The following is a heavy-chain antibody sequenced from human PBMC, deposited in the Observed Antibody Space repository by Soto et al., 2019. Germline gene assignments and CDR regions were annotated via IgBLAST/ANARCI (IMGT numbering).Heavy chain of an antibody. D-gene: IGHD2-15*01. CDR3: ARGRRKDIVVVVAATLWPPFDP. CDR1: GFTFSSYG. Sequence: PGGSLRLSCAASGFTFSSYGMHWVRQAPGKGLEWVAVIWYDGSNKYYADSVKGRFTISRDNSKNTLYLQMNSLRAEDTAVYYCARGRRKDIVVVVAATLWPPFDPWGQGTLVTVSS. J-gene: IGHJ5*02. V-gene: IGHV3-33*01. CDR2: IWYDGSNK.